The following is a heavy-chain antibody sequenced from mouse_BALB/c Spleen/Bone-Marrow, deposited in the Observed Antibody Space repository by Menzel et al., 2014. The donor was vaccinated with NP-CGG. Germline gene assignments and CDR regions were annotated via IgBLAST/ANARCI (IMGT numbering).Heavy chain of an antibody. J-gene: IGHJ1*01. CDR2: ISSGGGST. CDR3: ARQGYGYVDFDV. CDR1: GFALSSYD. Sequence: VQLKQSGGGLVKPGGSLKLSCAASGFALSSYDTSWVRLTPEKRLEWVAYISSGGGSTYYPDTVKGRFTISRDNAKNTLYLQMSSLKSEDTAMYYCARQGYGYVDFDVWGAGTTVTVSS. V-gene: IGHV5-12-1*01. D-gene: IGHD1-2*01.